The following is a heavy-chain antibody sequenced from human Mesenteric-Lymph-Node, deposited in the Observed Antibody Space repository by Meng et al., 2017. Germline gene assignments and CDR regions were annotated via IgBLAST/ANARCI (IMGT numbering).Heavy chain of an antibody. CDR1: GGSISSYY. Sequence: SETLSLTCTVSGGSISSYYWSWIRQPPGKGLEWIGYIYYSGSTNYNPSLKSRVTISVDTSKNQFSLKLSSVTAADTAVYYWARWKYGDYDYWGQGTLVTVSS. J-gene: IGHJ4*02. CDR3: ARWKYGDYDY. D-gene: IGHD4-17*01. CDR2: IYYSGST. V-gene: IGHV4-59*01.